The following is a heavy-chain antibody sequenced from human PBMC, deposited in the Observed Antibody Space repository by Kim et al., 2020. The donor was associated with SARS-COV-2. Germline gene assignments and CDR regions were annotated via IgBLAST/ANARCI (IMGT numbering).Heavy chain of an antibody. CDR3: ARDAYSGSYYPRAFDI. V-gene: IGHV4-31*02. Sequence: LKSRVTISVDTTKNPFSLKLSSVTAASTAVYYCARDAYSGSYYPRAFDIWGQGTMVTVSS. J-gene: IGHJ3*02. D-gene: IGHD1-26*01.